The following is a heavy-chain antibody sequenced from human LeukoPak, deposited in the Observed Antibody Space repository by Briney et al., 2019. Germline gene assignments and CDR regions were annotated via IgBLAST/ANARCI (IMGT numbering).Heavy chain of an antibody. CDR3: ARAMSTFGGVRNYFDS. CDR2: IKEDGSET. Sequence: GGSLRLSCAASGFTFRNYWMNWVRQAPGKGLECLANIKEDGSETYYADSVVGRFTISRDNAKNSLYLQMNSLRAEDTAVYYCARAMSTFGGVRNYFDSWGQGTLVTVSS. CDR1: GFTFRNYW. D-gene: IGHD3-16*01. V-gene: IGHV3-7*04. J-gene: IGHJ4*02.